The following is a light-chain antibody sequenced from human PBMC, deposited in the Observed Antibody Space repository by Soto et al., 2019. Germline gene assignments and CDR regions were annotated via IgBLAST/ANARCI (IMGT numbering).Light chain of an antibody. CDR2: GAS. V-gene: IGKV3-15*01. CDR3: QQYNNSPPRT. Sequence: EIVMTQSPATLSVSPGERATLSCRASQSVSSNLAWYQQKPGQAPRLLIYGASTRATGIPARFSGSGSGTEFTLTISSLQSEDFAVYYCQQYNNSPPRTFGHGTKVDIK. J-gene: IGKJ1*01. CDR1: QSVSSN.